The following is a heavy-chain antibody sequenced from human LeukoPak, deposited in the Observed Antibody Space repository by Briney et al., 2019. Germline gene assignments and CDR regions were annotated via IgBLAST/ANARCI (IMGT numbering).Heavy chain of an antibody. CDR2: IKQDGSEK. J-gene: IGHJ4*02. CDR3: ARDSFYYDSSGPFDY. V-gene: IGHV3-7*05. CDR1: GFTFSTYW. Sequence: PGGSLRLSCAASGFTFSTYWMSWVRQDPGKGLEWVANIKQDGSEKYYVDSVKGRFTISRDNAKNSLHLQMNSLRAEDTAVYYCARDSFYYDSSGPFDYWGPGTLVTVSS. D-gene: IGHD3-22*01.